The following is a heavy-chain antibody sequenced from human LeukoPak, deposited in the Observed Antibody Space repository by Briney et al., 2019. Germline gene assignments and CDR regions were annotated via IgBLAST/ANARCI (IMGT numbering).Heavy chain of an antibody. CDR3: ARGVDYYDSSGYRHYYFDS. CDR1: GFAVSSNY. V-gene: IGHV3-66*01. CDR2: IYGGGST. Sequence: GGSLRLSCAASGFAVSSNYMSWVRQAPGNGPEWVSVIYGGGSTYYADSVKGRFTISRDNSKNTLYLQMNSLRAEDTAVYYCARGVDYYDSSGYRHYYFDSWGQGTLVTVSS. D-gene: IGHD3-22*01. J-gene: IGHJ4*02.